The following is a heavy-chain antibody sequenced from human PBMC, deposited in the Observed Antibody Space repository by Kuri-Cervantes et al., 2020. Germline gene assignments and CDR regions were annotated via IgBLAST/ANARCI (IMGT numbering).Heavy chain of an antibody. D-gene: IGHD4/OR15-4a*01. CDR2: INSDGSST. CDR3: AKDMGLGTPNFDY. CDR1: GFTFSSYW. Sequence: GESLKISCAASGFTFSSYWMYWVRQAPGKGLVWVSRINSDGSSTSYADSVKGRFTISRDNSKNTLYLQMNSLRTEDTAWYYCAKDMGLGTPNFDYWGQGTLVTVSS. V-gene: IGHV3-74*01. J-gene: IGHJ4*02.